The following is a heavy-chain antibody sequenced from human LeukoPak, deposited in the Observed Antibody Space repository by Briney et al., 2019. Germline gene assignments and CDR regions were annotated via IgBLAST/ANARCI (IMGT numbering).Heavy chain of an antibody. CDR2: IYYSETT. J-gene: IGHJ4*02. V-gene: IGHV4-59*08. CDR1: GGSISNYY. Sequence: KPSETLSLTCSVSGGSISNYYWSWARQPPGKALEWIGYIYYSETTNYNPSLKSRVTMSVDTSKNQFSLKLSSVTAADPAVYYCARHSHFPYWGRGTLVTVSS. CDR3: ARHSHFPY.